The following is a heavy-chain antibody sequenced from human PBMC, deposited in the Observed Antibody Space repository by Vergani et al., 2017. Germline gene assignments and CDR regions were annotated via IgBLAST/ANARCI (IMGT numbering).Heavy chain of an antibody. D-gene: IGHD2-21*01. Sequence: QLQLQESGPGLVKPSETLSLTCTVSGGSISSSSYYWGWIRQPPGKGLAWIGSIYYSGSTYYNPSLKSRVTISVDTSKNQFSLKLSSVTAADTAVYYCARGNVVVIYFDYWGQGTLVTVSS. V-gene: IGHV4-39*07. CDR1: GGSISSSSYY. CDR3: ARGNVVVIYFDY. CDR2: IYYSGST. J-gene: IGHJ4*02.